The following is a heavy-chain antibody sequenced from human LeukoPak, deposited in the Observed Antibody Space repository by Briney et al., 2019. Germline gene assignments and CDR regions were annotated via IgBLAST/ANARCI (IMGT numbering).Heavy chain of an antibody. CDR1: GFTFSSYG. Sequence: GGSLRPSCAASGFTFSSYGMHWVRQAPGKGLEWVAVISYDGSNKYYADSVKGRFTISRDNSKNTLYLQMNSLRAEDTAVYYCGCLGAFDIWGQGTMVTVSS. CDR3: GCLGAFDI. J-gene: IGHJ3*02. V-gene: IGHV3-30*03. D-gene: IGHD2-15*01. CDR2: ISYDGSNK.